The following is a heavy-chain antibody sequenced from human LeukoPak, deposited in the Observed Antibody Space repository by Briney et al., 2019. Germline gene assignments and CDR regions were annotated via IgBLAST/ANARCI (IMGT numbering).Heavy chain of an antibody. Sequence: GGSLRLSCAVSGFPFSNSWMYWVRQAPGKGLEGVANINKDGGGISYVDSVKGRFIISRDNARNSLYLQMNSLRVEDTAVYFCAGGNSMDVWGKGTAATVSS. J-gene: IGHJ6*04. D-gene: IGHD1/OR15-1a*01. CDR3: AGGNSMDV. CDR1: GFPFSNSW. V-gene: IGHV3-7*03. CDR2: INKDGGGI.